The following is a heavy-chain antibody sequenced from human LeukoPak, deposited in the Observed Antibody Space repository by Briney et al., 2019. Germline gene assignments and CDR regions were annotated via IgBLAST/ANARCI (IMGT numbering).Heavy chain of an antibody. Sequence: GGSLRLSCAASGFTFSTFAMHWVRLSPGKGLEWVSSITGSGPYMLYADSVKHRFTISRDNTKNLLYLEMNSLRAEDTAVYYCARVPNYYGSGSYYKRTNWFDPWGQGTLVTVSS. D-gene: IGHD3-10*01. CDR3: ARVPNYYGSGSYYKRTNWFDP. V-gene: IGHV3-21*06. CDR1: GFTFSTFA. J-gene: IGHJ5*02. CDR2: ITGSGPYM.